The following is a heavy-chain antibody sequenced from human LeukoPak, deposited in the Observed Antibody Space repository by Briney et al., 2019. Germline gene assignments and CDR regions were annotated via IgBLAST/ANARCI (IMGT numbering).Heavy chain of an antibody. CDR3: ARGGYSYGFGYFDS. V-gene: IGHV3-30*04. CDR2: ISYARSNN. Sequence: GRSLRLSCAASGFTFGSYAMHWVRQAPGKGLEWVADISYARSNNYYADSVKGRYTISRDNSKTTLYLQMNSLRAEDTAVYYCARGGYSYGFGYFDSWGQGTLVTVSS. D-gene: IGHD5-18*01. J-gene: IGHJ4*02. CDR1: GFTFGSYA.